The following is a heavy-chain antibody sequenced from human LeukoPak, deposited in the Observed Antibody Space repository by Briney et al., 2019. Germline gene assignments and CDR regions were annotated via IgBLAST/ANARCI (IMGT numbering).Heavy chain of an antibody. J-gene: IGHJ4*02. CDR3: ARVAGTPGTGYSSGSSDY. V-gene: IGHV4-34*01. Sequence: SETLSLTCAVYGGSFSGYYWSWIRQPPGKGLEWIGEINHSGSTNYNPSLKSRVTISVDTSKNQFSLKLSSVTAADTAVYYCARVAGTPGTGYSSGSSDYWGQGTLVTVSS. D-gene: IGHD6-19*01. CDR2: INHSGST. CDR1: GGSFSGYY.